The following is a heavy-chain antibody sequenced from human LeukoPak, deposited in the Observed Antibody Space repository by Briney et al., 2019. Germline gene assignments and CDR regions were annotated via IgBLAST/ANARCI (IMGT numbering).Heavy chain of an antibody. CDR1: GVTFSSYV. J-gene: IGHJ4*02. V-gene: IGHV3-23*01. CDR2: ISGSGGGT. D-gene: IGHD3-22*01. CDR3: AKEYSRASFADY. Sequence: GGSLRLSCEASGVTFSSYVMSWVRQAPGKGPEWVSGISGSGGGTYYADSVKGRFTISRDNSKNTLYLQMNSLRGGDTAIYYCAKEYSRASFADYWGQGTLVTVSP.